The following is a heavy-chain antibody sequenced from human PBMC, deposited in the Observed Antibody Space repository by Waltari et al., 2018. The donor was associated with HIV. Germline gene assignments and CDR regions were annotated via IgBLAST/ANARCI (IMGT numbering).Heavy chain of an antibody. CDR3: ARDRGTVAGNLDY. V-gene: IGHV4-38-2*02. CDR2: IHFSGTT. Sequence: QLQLQASGPGLVKPSDTLSLPCVVSGYSLSSGYYWGWIRQPPGKGLEWIGSIHFSGTTYYNPSLKSRVTMSVDTSKNQFSLRLSSVTAADTAVYYCARDRGTVAGNLDYWGQGALVTVSS. CDR1: GYSLSSGYY. J-gene: IGHJ4*02. D-gene: IGHD6-19*01.